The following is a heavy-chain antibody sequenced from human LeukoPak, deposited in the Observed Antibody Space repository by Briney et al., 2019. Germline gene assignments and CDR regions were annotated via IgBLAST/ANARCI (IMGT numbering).Heavy chain of an antibody. Sequence: PGGSLRLSCAASGFTFSSYSMNWVRQAPGKGLEWVSSISSSSSYIYYADSVKGRFTIPRDNAKNSLYLQMNSLRAEDTAVYYCARAGGGSYSFDYWGQGTLVTVSS. CDR2: ISSSSSYI. D-gene: IGHD1-26*01. J-gene: IGHJ4*02. V-gene: IGHV3-21*01. CDR3: ARAGGGSYSFDY. CDR1: GFTFSSYS.